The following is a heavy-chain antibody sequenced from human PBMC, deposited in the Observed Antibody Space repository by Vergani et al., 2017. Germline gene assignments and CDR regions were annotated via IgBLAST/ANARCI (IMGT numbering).Heavy chain of an antibody. CDR3: AKDDSSGSYDYYGMDV. CDR2: ISWDGGST. D-gene: IGHD3-10*01. J-gene: IGHJ6*02. V-gene: IGHV3-43D*03. Sequence: EVQLVESGGGLVQPGGSLRLSCAASGFTFDDYAMHWVRQAPGKGLEWVSLISWDGGSTYYADSVKGRFTISRDNSKTSLYLQMNSLRAEDTALYYCAKDDSSGSYDYYGMDVWGQGTTVTVSS. CDR1: GFTFDDYA.